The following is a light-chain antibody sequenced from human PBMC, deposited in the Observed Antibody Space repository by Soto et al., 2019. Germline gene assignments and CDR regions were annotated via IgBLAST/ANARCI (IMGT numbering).Light chain of an antibody. J-gene: IGKJ1*01. CDR2: QTS. CDR3: HQRQSWPRT. V-gene: IGKV3-11*01. CDR1: QYINTR. Sequence: ENVLTQSPANLSLFSRGRVTLSRRASQYINTRLAWYQHRPGQAPRLLIYQTSIRAAGIPARFSASGTGTDFTLTISDVQPEDFAVYYCHQRQSWPRTFGQGTKVDIK.